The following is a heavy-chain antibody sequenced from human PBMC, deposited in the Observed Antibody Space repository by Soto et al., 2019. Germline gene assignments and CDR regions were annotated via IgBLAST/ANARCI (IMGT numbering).Heavy chain of an antibody. D-gene: IGHD4-17*01. CDR3: AHRGYGDYDDY. Sequence: QITLKESGPTLVKPTQTLTLTCTFSGFSLSTSGVGVGWIRQPPGKALEWLALIYWHDDKRYSPSLKSRLTITNDAFKNQVVLTMTNMDPVDTATYHCAHRGYGDYDDYWGQGTLVTVSS. J-gene: IGHJ4*02. V-gene: IGHV2-5*01. CDR2: IYWHDDK. CDR1: GFSLSTSGVG.